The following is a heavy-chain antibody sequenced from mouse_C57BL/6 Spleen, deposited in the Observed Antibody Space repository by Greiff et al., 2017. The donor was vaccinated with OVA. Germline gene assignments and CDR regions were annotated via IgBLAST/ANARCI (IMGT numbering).Heavy chain of an antibody. Sequence: EVHLVESGGGLVQPGGSLKLSCAASGFTFSDYYMYWVRQTPEKRLEWVAYISNGGGSTYYPDTVKGRFTISRDNAKNTLYLQMSRLKSEDTAMYYCARGRSSRTYYAMDYWGQGTSVTVSS. J-gene: IGHJ4*01. D-gene: IGHD1-1*01. CDR2: ISNGGGST. CDR1: GFTFSDYY. CDR3: ARGRSSRTYYAMDY. V-gene: IGHV5-12*01.